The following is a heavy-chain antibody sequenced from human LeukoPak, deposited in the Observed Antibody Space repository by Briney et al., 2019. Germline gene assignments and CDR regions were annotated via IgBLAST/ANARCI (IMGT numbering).Heavy chain of an antibody. D-gene: IGHD2-8*01. J-gene: IGHJ3*02. CDR3: ASRYCTNGVCSDDAFDI. CDR1: GFTFSSYA. Sequence: PGRSLRLSCAASGFTFSSYAMHWVRQAPGKGLEWVAVISYDGSNKYYADSVKGRFTISRDNSKNTLYLQMNSLRAEGTAVYYCASRYCTNGVCSDDAFDIWGQGTMVTVSS. V-gene: IGHV3-30-3*01. CDR2: ISYDGSNK.